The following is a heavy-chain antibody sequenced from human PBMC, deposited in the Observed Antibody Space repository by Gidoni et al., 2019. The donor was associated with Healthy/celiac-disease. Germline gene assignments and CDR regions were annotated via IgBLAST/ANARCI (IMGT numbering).Heavy chain of an antibody. CDR1: GGSISSYY. CDR2: IYYSGST. J-gene: IGHJ4*02. CDR3: AREGGRDYFDY. V-gene: IGHV4-59*01. Sequence: QVQLQESGPGLVKTAETLSLTGTVSGGSISSYYWSWIRQPPGKGLEWIGYIYYSGSTNYNPSLKSRVTISVYTSKNQFSLKLSSVTAADTAVYYCAREGGRDYFDYWGQGTLVTVSS. D-gene: IGHD2-15*01.